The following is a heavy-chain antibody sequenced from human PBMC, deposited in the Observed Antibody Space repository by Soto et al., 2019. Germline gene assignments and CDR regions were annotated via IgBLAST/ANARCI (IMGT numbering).Heavy chain of an antibody. CDR3: ARDHRLTLFDY. CDR2: ISSSSSYI. V-gene: IGHV3-21*01. Sequence: GGSLRLSCAASGFTFSSYSMNWVRQAPGKGLEWVSSISSSSSYIYYADSVKGRFTISRDNAKNSLYLQMNSLRAEDTAVYYCARDHRLTLFDYWGQGTLVTVSS. J-gene: IGHJ4*02. D-gene: IGHD6-19*01. CDR1: GFTFSSYS.